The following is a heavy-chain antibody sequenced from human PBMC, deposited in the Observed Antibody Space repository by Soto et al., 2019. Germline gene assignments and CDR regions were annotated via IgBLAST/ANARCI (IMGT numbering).Heavy chain of an antibody. CDR2: ISSSGSTI. V-gene: IGHV3-11*01. D-gene: IGHD3-22*01. CDR1: GFTFSDYY. Sequence: GGSLRLSCAASGFTFSDYYMSWIRQAPGKGLEWVSYISSSGSTIYYADSVKGRFTISRDNAKNSLYLQMNSLRAEDTAVYYCAGLYYYDSSGYKDWGQGTLVTVSS. J-gene: IGHJ4*02. CDR3: AGLYYYDSSGYKD.